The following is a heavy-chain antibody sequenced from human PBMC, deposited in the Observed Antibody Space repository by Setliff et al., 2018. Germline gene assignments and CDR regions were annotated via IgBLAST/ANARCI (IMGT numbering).Heavy chain of an antibody. V-gene: IGHV3-48*01. CDR3: ARVYAYIYGFGY. D-gene: IGHD5-18*01. CDR2: ISGSSHII. J-gene: IGHJ4*02. Sequence: PGGSLRLSCAASGFTFSGYSMNWVRQAPGKGLEWVSYISGSSHIISYADSVKVRFTISRDNAKNSLYLQMNSLRAEDPAVYYCARVYAYIYGFGYWGQGAPVSVSS. CDR1: GFTFSGYS.